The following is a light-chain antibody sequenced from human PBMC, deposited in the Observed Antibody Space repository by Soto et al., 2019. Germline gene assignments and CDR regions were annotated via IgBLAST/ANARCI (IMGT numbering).Light chain of an antibody. V-gene: IGLV2-23*01. CDR3: CSYAGSSSVV. J-gene: IGLJ2*01. CDR1: SSDVGSYNL. Sequence: SALTQPASVSGSPGQSITISCTGTSSDVGSYNLVSWYQQHPGKAPKLMIYEGSKRPSGVSNRFSGSKSGNTASLTISGLQAEDGADYYCCSYAGSSSVVFGGGTKLTVL. CDR2: EGS.